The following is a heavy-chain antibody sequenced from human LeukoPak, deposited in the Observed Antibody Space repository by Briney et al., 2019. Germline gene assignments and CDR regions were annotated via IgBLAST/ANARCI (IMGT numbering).Heavy chain of an antibody. Sequence: PGGSLRLSCAASGFTFSSYAMSWVRQAPGKGLEWVSAISGSGGSTYYADSVKGRLTIPRDNSKNTLYLQMNSLRAEDTAVYYCAKENYYYDSSGLAGFDYWAREPWSPSPQ. CDR2: ISGSGGST. D-gene: IGHD3-22*01. V-gene: IGHV3-23*01. J-gene: IGHJ4*02. CDR3: AKENYYYDSSGLAGFDY. CDR1: GFTFSSYA.